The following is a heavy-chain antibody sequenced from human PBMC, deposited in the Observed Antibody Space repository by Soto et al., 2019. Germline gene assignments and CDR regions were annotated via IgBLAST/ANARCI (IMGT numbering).Heavy chain of an antibody. CDR2: INPNSGGT. J-gene: IGHJ6*02. CDR1: GYTFTGYY. Sequence: QVQLVQSGAEVKKPGASVKVSCKASGYTFTGYYMNWVRQAPGQGLEWMGWINPNSGGTNYAQKFQGRVTMTRDTSISTAYMELGRMRSDDNDVSFCARVGDEASRGMDVWGQGTTVTVSS. V-gene: IGHV1-2*02. CDR3: ARVGDEASRGMDV.